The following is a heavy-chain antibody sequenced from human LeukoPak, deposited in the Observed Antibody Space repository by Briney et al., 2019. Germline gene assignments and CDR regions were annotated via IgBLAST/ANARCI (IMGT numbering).Heavy chain of an antibody. CDR3: ARDPTGGPYGDLLDY. V-gene: IGHV3-11*01. CDR2: ISSSGSTI. Sequence: GGSLRLSCAASGFTFSDYYMSWIRQAPGKGLEWVSYISSSGSTIYYADSVKGRFTISRDNAKNSLYLQMNGLRAEDTAVYYCARDPTGGPYGDLLDYWGQGTLVNVSS. J-gene: IGHJ4*02. CDR1: GFTFSDYY. D-gene: IGHD4-17*01.